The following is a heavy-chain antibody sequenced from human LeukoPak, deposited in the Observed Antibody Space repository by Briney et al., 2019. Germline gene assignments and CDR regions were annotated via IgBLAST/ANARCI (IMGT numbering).Heavy chain of an antibody. CDR3: AKDLGSGLYSYYFDY. J-gene: IGHJ4*02. CDR2: ISGSGGST. D-gene: IGHD6-19*01. CDR1: GFTFSSYA. Sequence: GGSLRLSCAASGFTFSSYAMSWGRQAPGKGLEWVSAISGSGGSTYYADSVKGRFTISRDNSKNTLYLQMNSLRAEDTAVYYCAKDLGSGLYSYYFDYWGQGTLLTVSS. V-gene: IGHV3-23*01.